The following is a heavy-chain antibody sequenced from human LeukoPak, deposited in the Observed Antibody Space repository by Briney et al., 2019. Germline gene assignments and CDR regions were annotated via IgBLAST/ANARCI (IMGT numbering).Heavy chain of an antibody. V-gene: IGHV3-23*01. D-gene: IGHD2-8*01. Sequence: PGGSLRLSCAASGLTFRSYAMSWVRQAPGKGLEWVSGISGSGGSTYYADSVKGRFTISRDNSKNTLYLQMNSLRAEDTAVYYCANLGDYAIYVDYWGQGTLVTVSS. CDR3: ANLGDYAIYVDY. CDR2: ISGSGGST. CDR1: GLTFRSYA. J-gene: IGHJ4*02.